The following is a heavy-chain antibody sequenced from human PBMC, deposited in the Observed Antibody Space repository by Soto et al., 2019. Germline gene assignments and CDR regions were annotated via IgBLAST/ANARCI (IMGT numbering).Heavy chain of an antibody. V-gene: IGHV4-39*01. Sequence: QLQLQESGPGLVTPSETLSLTCTVSGGSISSSSYYWGWIRQPPGKGLEWIGSIYYSGNTYYNPSLTSRVTISVDTAKNQFSLKLSSVTAADSAVYYCARQYYFGSGSYYDRPCDFWGEGTLVIFSS. CDR2: IYYSGNT. D-gene: IGHD3-10*01. CDR1: GGSISSSSYY. J-gene: IGHJ4*02. CDR3: ARQYYFGSGSYYDRPCDF.